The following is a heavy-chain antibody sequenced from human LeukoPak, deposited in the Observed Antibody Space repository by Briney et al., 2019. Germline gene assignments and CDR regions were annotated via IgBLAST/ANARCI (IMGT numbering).Heavy chain of an antibody. V-gene: IGHV1-8*01. J-gene: IGHJ5*02. CDR2: MNPNSGNT. D-gene: IGHD3-22*01. CDR3: ARGKYYDSSGYYYGFDP. CDR1: GYTFTSYD. Sequence: ASVKVSCKASGYTFTSYDINWVRQATGQGLEWMGWMNPNSGNTGYAQKFQGRVTMTRNTSISTAYMELSSLRSEDTAVYYCARGKYYDSSGYYYGFDPWGQGTLVTVSS.